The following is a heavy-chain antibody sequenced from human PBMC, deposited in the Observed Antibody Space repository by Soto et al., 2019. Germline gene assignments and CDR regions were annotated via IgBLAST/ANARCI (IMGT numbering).Heavy chain of an antibody. CDR1: GFTFSSYA. D-gene: IGHD1-1*01. V-gene: IGHV3-30-3*01. J-gene: IGHJ4*02. CDR3: ARGEKVH. Sequence: GGSLRLSCAASGFTFSSYAMHWVRQAPGKGLEWVAVISYDGSNKYYADSVKGRFTISRDNSKNTLYLQMNSLRAEDTAVYYCARGEKVHWGQGTLVTVSS. CDR2: ISYDGSNK.